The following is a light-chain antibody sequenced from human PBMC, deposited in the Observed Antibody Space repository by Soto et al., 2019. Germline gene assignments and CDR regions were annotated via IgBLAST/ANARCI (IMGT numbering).Light chain of an antibody. CDR3: QQSFRTPRT. Sequence: DIQMTQSPSSLSASVGDRVTITCRASQTIETYINWYQQRPGKAPKLLIYAASSLRFGVPSRFSGSGSGTDFTLTISSLQSEDFATYFCQQSFRTPRTFGQGTKLEIK. V-gene: IGKV1-39*01. CDR2: AAS. CDR1: QTIETY. J-gene: IGKJ2*01.